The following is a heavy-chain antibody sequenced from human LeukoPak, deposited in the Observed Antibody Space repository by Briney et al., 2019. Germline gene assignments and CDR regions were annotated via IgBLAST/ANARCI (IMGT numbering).Heavy chain of an antibody. CDR2: IYPADSDT. J-gene: IGHJ5*01. V-gene: IGHV5-51*01. CDR3: ARLPHCGSDCYPNWFAS. Sequence: GESLKISCEGSGGSFTKFWIGWVRQMPGKGLELMWIIYPADSDTRYSPSFQGQVTISADKSISTAYLQWSSLKTSDTAMYYCARLPHCGSDCYPNWFASWGQGTLVTVSS. CDR1: GGSFTKFW. D-gene: IGHD2-21*02.